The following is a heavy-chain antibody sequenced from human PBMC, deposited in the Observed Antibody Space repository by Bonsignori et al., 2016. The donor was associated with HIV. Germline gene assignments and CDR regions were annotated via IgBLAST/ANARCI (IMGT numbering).Heavy chain of an antibody. D-gene: IGHD2-8*02. Sequence: EVQLVQSGAEVKKPGESLNISCKASGYDFTNYWIGWVRQMPGKGLEWMGIINPGDSETRYSPSFQDQVSISADKSTATAYLQRSGLKASDTATFYCARLMSYCTGGTCFTTYNWFDSWGQGTLVTVSS. J-gene: IGHJ5*01. CDR1: GYDFTNYW. V-gene: IGHV5-51*01. CDR3: ARLMSYCTGGTCFTTYNWFDS. CDR2: INPGDSET.